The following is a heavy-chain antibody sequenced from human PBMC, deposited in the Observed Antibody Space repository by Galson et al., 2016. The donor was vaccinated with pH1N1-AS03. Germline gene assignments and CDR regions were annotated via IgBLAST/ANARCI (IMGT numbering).Heavy chain of an antibody. Sequence: SLRLSCAASGFTFSSYAMSWVRQAPGKGLEWVSAISGSGGTTYYADSVKGRFTISRDNSKDTLYLQMNSLRAEDTAVYYCAKKADDFWTGYYYCYMGVWGKGTTVTVSS. V-gene: IGHV3-23*01. CDR2: ISGSGGTT. J-gene: IGHJ6*03. CDR3: AKKADDFWTGYYYCYMGV. D-gene: IGHD3/OR15-3a*01. CDR1: GFTFSSYA.